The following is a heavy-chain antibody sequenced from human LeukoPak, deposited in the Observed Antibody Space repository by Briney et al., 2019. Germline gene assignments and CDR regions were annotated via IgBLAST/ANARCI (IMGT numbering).Heavy chain of an antibody. D-gene: IGHD5-18*01. CDR3: AKVPRGAAMVAGRFDS. V-gene: IGHV3-30*02. CDR1: GFTFSSYG. CDR2: IRYDGSNK. J-gene: IGHJ4*02. Sequence: PGGSLRLSCAASGFTFSSYGVHWVPQAPGKGLEWVAFIRYDGSNKYYADSVKGGFTISRDNSKNTLYLKMNSLRAEDTAVYYCAKVPRGAAMVAGRFDSWGQGTLVTVSS.